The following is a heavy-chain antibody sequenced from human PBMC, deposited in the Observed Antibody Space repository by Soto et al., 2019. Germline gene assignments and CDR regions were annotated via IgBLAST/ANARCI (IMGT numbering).Heavy chain of an antibody. J-gene: IGHJ4*02. CDR2: INRYNGDT. Sequence: QVQLVQSGAEVKKHGASVKVSCKASGYTFKNYAISWVRQAPGQGLEWMGWINRYNGDTNYAQRLQGRLTMTTDTSTNTAYMELRSLRSDDTAVYYCASRGNSYGPYDYWGQGTLVTVSS. V-gene: IGHV1-18*01. D-gene: IGHD5-18*01. CDR1: GYTFKNYA. CDR3: ASRGNSYGPYDY.